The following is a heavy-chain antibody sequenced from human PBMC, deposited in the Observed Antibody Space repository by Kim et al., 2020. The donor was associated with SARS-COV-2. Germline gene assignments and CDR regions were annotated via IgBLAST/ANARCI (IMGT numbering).Heavy chain of an antibody. J-gene: IGHJ6*02. V-gene: IGHV3-30*18. CDR1: GFTFSSYG. CDR2: ISYDGSNK. Sequence: GGSLRLSCAASGFTFSSYGMHWVRQAPGKGLEWVAVISYDGSNKYYADSVKGRFTISRDNSKNTLYLQMNSLRAEDTAVYYCAKDFSTGCHNCGNFGVVIITDYGMEVWGQGTTVTVSS. D-gene: IGHD3-3*02. CDR3: AKDFSTGCHNCGNFGVVIITDYGMEV.